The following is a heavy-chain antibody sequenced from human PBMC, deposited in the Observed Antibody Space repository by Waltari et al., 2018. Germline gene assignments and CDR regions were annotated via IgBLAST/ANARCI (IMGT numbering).Heavy chain of an antibody. Sequence: QVQLQESGPGLVKPSETLSLTCTVPGGSISSYYWSWIRQPAGKGLEWIGRIYTSGSTNYSPTLKSLVTMSVDTSKNQFSLKLSSVTAADTAVYYCARSPITGTTRGNYYFDYWGQGTLVTVSS. J-gene: IGHJ4*02. CDR3: ARSPITGTTRGNYYFDY. D-gene: IGHD1-7*01. CDR2: IYTSGST. V-gene: IGHV4-4*07. CDR1: GGSISSYY.